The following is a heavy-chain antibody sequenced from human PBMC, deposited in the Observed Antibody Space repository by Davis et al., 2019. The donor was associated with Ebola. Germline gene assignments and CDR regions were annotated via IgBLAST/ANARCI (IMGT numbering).Heavy chain of an antibody. J-gene: IGHJ3*02. CDR2: ISYDGSNK. Sequence: GGSLRLSCAASGFTFSSYAIYWVRQAPGKGLEWVSVISYDGSNKYYADSVKGRFTISRDNSKNTLYLQMDSLRAEDTAVYYCAREFYYDTRGHRYDAFGIWGQGTMVSVSS. CDR1: GFTFSSYA. CDR3: AREFYYDTRGHRYDAFGI. D-gene: IGHD3-22*01. V-gene: IGHV3-30*04.